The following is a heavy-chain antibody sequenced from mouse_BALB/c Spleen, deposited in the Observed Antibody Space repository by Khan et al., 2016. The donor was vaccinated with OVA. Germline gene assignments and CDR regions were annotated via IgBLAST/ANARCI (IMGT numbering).Heavy chain of an antibody. J-gene: IGHJ3*01. CDR3: GSNYCGLGGFTY. CDR1: GLSLINYG. V-gene: IGHV2-3*01. CDR2: IWGDGTT. D-gene: IGHD1-2*01. Sequence: QVQLQESGPGLVAPSQSLSITCTVSGLSLINYGVCWIRQPPGKGLEWLGVIWGDGTTTYHSTLQPRLSINKDNSNSQVFLPLTSLQTDDTATYFCGSNYCGLGGFTYWGQGTLVTVSA.